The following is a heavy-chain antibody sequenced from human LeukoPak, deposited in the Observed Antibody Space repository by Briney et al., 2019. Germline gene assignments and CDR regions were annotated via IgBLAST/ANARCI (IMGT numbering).Heavy chain of an antibody. V-gene: IGHV4-59*08. CDR2: IYYSGST. J-gene: IGHJ4*02. CDR3: ARLVGATFDY. Sequence: SETLSLTCTVSGGSISSYYWSWIRQPPGRGLEWIGYIYYSGSTNYNPSLKSRVTISLDTSKNQFSLKLSSVTAADTAVYYCARLVGATFDYWGQGTLVTVSS. D-gene: IGHD1-26*01. CDR1: GGSISSYY.